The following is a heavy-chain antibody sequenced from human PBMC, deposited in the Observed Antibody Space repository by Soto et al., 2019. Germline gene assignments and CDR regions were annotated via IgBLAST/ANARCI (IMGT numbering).Heavy chain of an antibody. CDR2: MSSTGRTI. V-gene: IGHV3-48*01. CDR1: GFTFSRYS. CDR3: ARETVADPSYYYYMDV. Sequence: GGSLRLSCEASGFTFSRYSINWVRQAPGKGLEWVPYMSSTGRTIHYADSVKGRFTISRDNAESSLYLQMNSLRVEDTAVYYCARETVADPSYYYYMDVWGKGTTVTVSS. J-gene: IGHJ6*03. D-gene: IGHD6-19*01.